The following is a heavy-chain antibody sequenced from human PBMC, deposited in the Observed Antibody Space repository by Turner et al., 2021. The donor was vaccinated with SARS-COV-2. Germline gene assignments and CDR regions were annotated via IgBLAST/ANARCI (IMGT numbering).Heavy chain of an antibody. CDR2: MSFPGSNK. CDR1: GFIFSNFA. D-gene: IGHD5-18*01. CDR3: VKDISEYGYGFDGLAV. V-gene: IGHV3-30-3*02. Sequence: VQLVESGGDVVQPGRSLRLSCSAPGFIFSNFAMNWVRQAPGKGLEWVAVMSFPGSNKYYADSVKGRFTISRDNSKNTLYLQMNSLRPEDTAVYYCVKDISEYGYGFDGLAVWGQGTTVTVSS. J-gene: IGHJ6*02.